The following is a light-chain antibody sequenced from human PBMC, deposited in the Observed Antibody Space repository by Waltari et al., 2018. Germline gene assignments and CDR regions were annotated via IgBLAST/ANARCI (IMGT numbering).Light chain of an antibody. Sequence: QSALTQPPSASGSPGQSVTISCTGTSSAVGGYNYVSWYQQHPGKAPKLMIYEVSKRPSGVPDRFSGSKSGNTASLTVSGLQAEDEADYYCSSYAGSNNLFGGGTKLTVL. J-gene: IGLJ2*01. CDR3: SSYAGSNNL. CDR1: SSAVGGYNY. V-gene: IGLV2-8*01. CDR2: EVS.